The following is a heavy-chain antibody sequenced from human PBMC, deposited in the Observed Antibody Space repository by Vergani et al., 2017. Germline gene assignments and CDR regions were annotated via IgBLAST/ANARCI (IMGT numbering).Heavy chain of an antibody. J-gene: IGHJ5*02. D-gene: IGHD2/OR15-2a*01. CDR1: GAAIKDFY. CDR2: VYYTGST. Sequence: QVHLNAAGPGLVKPSQTLSLTCTVSGAAIKDFYWSWFRQPPGKGLEWIGYVYYTGSTTYNPPLKSRVTISVDTSNNQFSLRMTSLTAADTAIYYCARDRDLYCRSTTSCHNWFDPWGQGSLVTVSS. V-gene: IGHV4-59*01. CDR3: ARDRDLYCRSTTSCHNWFDP.